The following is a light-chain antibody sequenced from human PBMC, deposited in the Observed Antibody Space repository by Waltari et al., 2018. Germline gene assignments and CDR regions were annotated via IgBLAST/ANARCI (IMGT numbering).Light chain of an antibody. CDR3: SSYAPSSTV. Sequence: QSALTPPASVSGSPGQSITISCTGTSSDIGGYDYVPWYQQHPGKASKLMIYDIIKRPSGVSGRFSGSKSGNTTSLTISGLQAEDEADYYCSSYAPSSTVFGGGTKLTVL. J-gene: IGLJ2*01. CDR2: DII. CDR1: SSDIGGYDY. V-gene: IGLV2-14*03.